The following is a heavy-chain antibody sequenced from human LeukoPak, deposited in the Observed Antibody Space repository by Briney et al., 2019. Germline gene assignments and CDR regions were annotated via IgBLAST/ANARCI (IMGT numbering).Heavy chain of an antibody. Sequence: GGSLRLSCAASGFTFSSYGMHWVRQAPGKGLEWVAVISYDGSNKYYADSVKGRFTISRDNPKNTLYLQMNSLRAEDTAVYYCAKGALEWLLGIDYWGQGTLVTVSS. V-gene: IGHV3-30*18. D-gene: IGHD3-3*01. J-gene: IGHJ4*02. CDR1: GFTFSSYG. CDR3: AKGALEWLLGIDY. CDR2: ISYDGSNK.